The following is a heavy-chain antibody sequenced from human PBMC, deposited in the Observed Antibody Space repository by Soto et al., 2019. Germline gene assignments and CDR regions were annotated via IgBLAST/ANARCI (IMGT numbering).Heavy chain of an antibody. CDR2: IYTAGST. CDR1: GFTVSSNY. V-gene: IGHV3-66*01. Sequence: GGSLRLSCTASGFTVSSNYMSWVRQAPGKGLERVSVIYTAGSTYYADSVKGRFTISRDNSKNTLYLQMNSLRAEDTAVYYCARDTYQYFDYWGQGTLVTVSS. CDR3: ARDTYQYFDY. D-gene: IGHD2-2*01. J-gene: IGHJ4*02.